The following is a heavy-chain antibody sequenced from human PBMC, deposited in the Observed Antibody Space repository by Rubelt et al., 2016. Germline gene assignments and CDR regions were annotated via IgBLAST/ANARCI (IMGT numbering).Heavy chain of an antibody. D-gene: IGHD6-19*01. CDR2: IRSNANNYAT. V-gene: IGHV3-73*01. J-gene: IGHJ4*02. CDR1: GFTFSGSA. CDR3: TGGVAGAASFDH. Sequence: EVQLVESGGGLVQPGRSLRLSCTASGFTFSGSAMHWVRQASGKGLEWVGRIRSNANNYATAYGASVKGRFTISRDDSKKMGYLQMNSLKTEETAVYYCTGGVAGAASFDHWGQGTLVTVSS.